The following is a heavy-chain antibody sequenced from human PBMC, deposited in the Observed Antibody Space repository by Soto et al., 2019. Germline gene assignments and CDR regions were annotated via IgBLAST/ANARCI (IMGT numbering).Heavy chain of an antibody. Sequence: GGSLRLSCAASGFTFRRYAMHWVRQAPGKGLEWVAVISYDGSNKYYADSVKGRFTISRDNSKNTLYLQMNSLRAEDTAVYYCAKQYSYDSTGYFPIWFNPWGQGTLVTVSS. D-gene: IGHD3-22*01. CDR3: AKQYSYDSTGYFPIWFNP. V-gene: IGHV3-30*18. CDR2: ISYDGSNK. CDR1: GFTFRRYA. J-gene: IGHJ5*02.